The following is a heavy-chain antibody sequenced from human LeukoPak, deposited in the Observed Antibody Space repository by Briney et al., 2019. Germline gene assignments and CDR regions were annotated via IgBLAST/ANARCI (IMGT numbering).Heavy chain of an antibody. CDR2: ISAYNGNT. D-gene: IGHD3-3*01. V-gene: IGHV1-18*01. CDR3: ARDSNYYGGDAFDI. J-gene: IGHJ3*02. Sequence: GASVKVSCKASGYTFTSYGISWVRQAPGQGLEWMGWISAYNGNTNYAQKFQGRVTMTTDTSTSTAYMELRSLRSDDTAVYYRARDSNYYGGDAFDIWGQGTMVTVSS. CDR1: GYTFTSYG.